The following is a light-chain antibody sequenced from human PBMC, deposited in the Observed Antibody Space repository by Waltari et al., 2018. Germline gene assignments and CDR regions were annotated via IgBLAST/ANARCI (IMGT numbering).Light chain of an antibody. J-gene: IGKJ3*01. CDR2: DTS. Sequence: GERATLSCRASQTISSFLAWYQQRPGQAPRLLIYDTSTRATGIPDRFSGSGSGTDFTLTISRLEPEDFAVYYCQHYGSSPFGPGTKVDIK. V-gene: IGKV3-20*01. CDR3: QHYGSSP. CDR1: QTISSF.